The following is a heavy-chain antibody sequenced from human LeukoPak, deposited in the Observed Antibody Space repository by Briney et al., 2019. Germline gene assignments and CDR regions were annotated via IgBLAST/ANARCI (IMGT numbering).Heavy chain of an antibody. D-gene: IGHD3-22*01. V-gene: IGHV3-9*01. CDR2: ISWNSGTI. CDR3: AKADTYDSSGYYVPGDYFDY. Sequence: GRSLRLSCAASGFTFDDYAMHWVRQAPGKGLEWVSGISWNSGTIGYADSVKGRFTISRDNAKNSLYLQMHSLRAEDTALYYCAKADTYDSSGYYVPGDYFDYWGQGTLVTVSS. CDR1: GFTFDDYA. J-gene: IGHJ4*02.